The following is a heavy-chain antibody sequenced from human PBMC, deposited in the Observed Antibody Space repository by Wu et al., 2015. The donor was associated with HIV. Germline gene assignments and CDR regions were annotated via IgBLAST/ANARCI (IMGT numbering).Heavy chain of an antibody. J-gene: IGHJ5*02. CDR2: INTRTGDT. Sequence: QVQLGQSGAEVKKPGASVKVSCTASGYTFTAYYLHWVRQAPGHGLEWMGWINTRTGDTKLAPKFEGRVTMTRDTSDRTVHLELRSLTSDDTALYYCARDRWQGEAENRPGWFDPWGQGTLITVSS. D-gene: IGHD6-6*01. V-gene: IGHV1-2*02. CDR1: GYTFTAYY. CDR3: ARDRWQGEAENRPGWFDP.